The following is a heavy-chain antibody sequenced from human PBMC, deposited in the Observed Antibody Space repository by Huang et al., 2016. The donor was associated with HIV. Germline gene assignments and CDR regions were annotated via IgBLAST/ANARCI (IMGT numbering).Heavy chain of an antibody. CDR2: IIPIFGTT. J-gene: IGHJ1*01. D-gene: IGHD1-20*01. V-gene: IGHV1-69*13. Sequence: QVQLVQSGAEVKQPGSSVRVSCKASGGAFTRYSFSWVRPAPGQGLEWMGGIIPIFGTTNYDQKFQGRVTITADESATTAYMDLSSLTFDDTAVYYCARTSNWKAEYFRYWGQGTLVTVSS. CDR3: ARTSNWKAEYFRY. CDR1: GGAFTRYS.